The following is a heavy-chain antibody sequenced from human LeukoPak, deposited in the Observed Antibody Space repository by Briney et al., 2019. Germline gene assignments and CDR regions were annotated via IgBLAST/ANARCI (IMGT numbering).Heavy chain of an antibody. V-gene: IGHV3-9*01. D-gene: IGHD5-24*01. J-gene: IGHJ4*02. CDR1: GFTFDDYA. Sequence: PGRSLRLSCAASGFTFDDYAMHWVRQAPGKGLEWVSGISWNSGSIGYADSVKGRFTISRDNAKNSLYLQMNSLRAEDTAVYYCAVATIKDYFDYWGQGTLVTVSS. CDR3: AVATIKDYFDY. CDR2: ISWNSGSI.